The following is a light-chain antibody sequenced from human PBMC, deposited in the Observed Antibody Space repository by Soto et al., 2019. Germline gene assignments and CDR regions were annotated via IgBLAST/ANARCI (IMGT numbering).Light chain of an antibody. CDR3: QQYGISPT. V-gene: IGKV3-20*01. CDR2: DVS. J-gene: IGKJ1*01. CDR1: HSVSSNY. Sequence: EIVLTQSPGTLSLSPGERATLSCRSSHSVSSNYLAWYQQKPGQAPSLLIYDVSSRATGIPDRFSGSGSGTGFTLTTSRLQPVDVAVYYCQQYGISPTFGKGTKVESK.